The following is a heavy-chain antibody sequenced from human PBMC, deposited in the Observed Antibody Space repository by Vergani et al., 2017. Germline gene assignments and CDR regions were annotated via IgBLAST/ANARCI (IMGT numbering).Heavy chain of an antibody. V-gene: IGHV3-11*06. D-gene: IGHD6-19*01. CDR1: GFTFSDYY. J-gene: IGHJ4*02. CDR2: ISSSSSYT. Sequence: QVQLVESGGGVVQPGRSLRLSCAASGFTFSDYYMSWIRQAPGKGLEWVSYISSSSSYTNYADSVKGRFTISRDNAKNSLYLQMNSLRAEDTAVYYCARISGIAVAGTFDYWGQGTLVTVSS. CDR3: ARISGIAVAGTFDY.